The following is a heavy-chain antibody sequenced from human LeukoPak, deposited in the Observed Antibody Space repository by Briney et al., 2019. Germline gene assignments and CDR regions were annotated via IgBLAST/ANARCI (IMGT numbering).Heavy chain of an antibody. CDR1: GLTFGSYA. CDR2: VSSSGGST. J-gene: IGHJ4*02. D-gene: IGHD6-13*01. V-gene: IGHV3-23*01. CDR3: AKARGYSSSWYYFYY. Sequence: QPGRSLRLSCAASGLTFGSYATSWVRQAPREGLGWVSAVSSSGGSTYYADSVKGRFTVSRDNSKNRLYLQMNSVRAEDTAVYYCAKARGYSSSWYYFYYWGRGTLVTVSS.